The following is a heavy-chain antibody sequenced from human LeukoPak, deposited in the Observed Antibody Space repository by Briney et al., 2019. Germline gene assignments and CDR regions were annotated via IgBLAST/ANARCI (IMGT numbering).Heavy chain of an antibody. J-gene: IGHJ6*03. Sequence: SVKVSCKASGGTFSSYEISWVRQAPGQGLEWMGGIIPMFGTAKYAQKFQGRVTITTDKSTSTAYMELSSLRSEDTAVYYCARASYCGGDCYYYMDVWGKGTTVTISS. CDR2: IIPMFGTA. D-gene: IGHD2-21*01. CDR1: GGTFSSYE. V-gene: IGHV1-69*05. CDR3: ARASYCGGDCYYYMDV.